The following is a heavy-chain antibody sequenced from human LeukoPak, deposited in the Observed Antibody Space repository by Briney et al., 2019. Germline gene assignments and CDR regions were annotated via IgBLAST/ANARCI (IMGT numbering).Heavy chain of an antibody. CDR3: AELGITMIGGV. CDR1: GFTFDDYA. CDR2: ISWNSGSI. D-gene: IGHD3-10*02. V-gene: IGHV3-9*01. Sequence: TGGSLRLSCAAFGFTFDDYAMHWVRQAPGKGLEWVSGISWNSGSIGYADSVKGRFTISRDNAKNSLYLQMNSLRAEDTAVYYCAELGITMIGGVWGKGTTVTISS. J-gene: IGHJ6*04.